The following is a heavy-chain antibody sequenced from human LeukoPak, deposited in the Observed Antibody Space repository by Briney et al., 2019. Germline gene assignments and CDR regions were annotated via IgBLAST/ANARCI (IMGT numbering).Heavy chain of an antibody. V-gene: IGHV1-18*01. J-gene: IGHJ4*02. D-gene: IGHD3-22*01. CDR2: ISAYNGNT. CDR1: GYTFTSYG. Sequence: ASVKVSCKASGYTFTSYGISWVRQAPGQGLEWMGWISAYNGNTNYAQKLQGRVTLTTDTSTSTAYMELRSLRSDDTAVYYCARWNYYDSSAPGWDYWGQGTLVTVSS. CDR3: ARWNYYDSSAPGWDY.